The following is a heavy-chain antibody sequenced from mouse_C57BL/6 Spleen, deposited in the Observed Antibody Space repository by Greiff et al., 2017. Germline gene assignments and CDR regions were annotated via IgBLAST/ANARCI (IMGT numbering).Heavy chain of an antibody. D-gene: IGHD1-1*01. CDR1: GYTFTSYW. Sequence: QVQLQQPGTELVKPGASVKLSCKASGYTFTSYWMHWVKQRPGQGLEWIGNINPSNGRTNYNEKFKSKAPLTVDKSSSTAYMQLSSLTSEDSAVYYCASALRQYYAMDDWGQGTSGTVAS. J-gene: IGHJ4*01. CDR3: ASALRQYYAMDD. V-gene: IGHV1-53*01. CDR2: INPSNGRT.